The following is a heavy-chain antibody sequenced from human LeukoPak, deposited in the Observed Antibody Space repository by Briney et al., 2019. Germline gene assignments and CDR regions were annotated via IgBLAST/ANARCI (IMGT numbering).Heavy chain of an antibody. V-gene: IGHV3-21*01. CDR1: GFTFSSYS. Sequence: PGGSLRLSCAASGFTFSSYSMNWVRQAPGKGLEWVSSISSSGSYKYHADSVEGRFTISRDNAKNSLYLQMNSLRAEDTAVYYCARDKGAGQLVRGWFDPWGQGTLVTVSS. CDR3: ARDKGAGQLVRGWFDP. CDR2: ISSSGSYK. J-gene: IGHJ5*02. D-gene: IGHD6-13*01.